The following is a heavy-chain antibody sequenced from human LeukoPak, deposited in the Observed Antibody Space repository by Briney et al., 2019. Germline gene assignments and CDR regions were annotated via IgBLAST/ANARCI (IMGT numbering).Heavy chain of an antibody. V-gene: IGHV1-46*01. CDR3: ARDVRAYGSGTFIYYFDY. CDR1: GYTFTSYY. Sequence: ASVTVSCKASGYTFTSYYMHWVRQAPGQGLEWMGIINPSGGSTSYAQKFQGRVTMTRDMSTSTVYMELSSLRAEDTAVYYCARDVRAYGSGTFIYYFDYWGQGTLVTVSS. J-gene: IGHJ4*02. D-gene: IGHD3-10*01. CDR2: INPSGGST.